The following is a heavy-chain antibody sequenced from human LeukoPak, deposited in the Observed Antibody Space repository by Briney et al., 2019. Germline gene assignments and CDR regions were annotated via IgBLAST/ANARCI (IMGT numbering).Heavy chain of an antibody. V-gene: IGHV1-2*02. D-gene: IGHD3-22*01. CDR3: ARGDYYDSSGYSLYAFDI. CDR1: GYTFTGYY. Sequence: ASVKVSCKASGYTFTGYYMHWVRQAPGQGLEWMGWINPNSGGTNYAQKFQGRVTMTRDTSISTAYMELSRLRSDDTAVYYCARGDYYDSSGYSLYAFDIWGQGTMVTVSS. J-gene: IGHJ3*02. CDR2: INPNSGGT.